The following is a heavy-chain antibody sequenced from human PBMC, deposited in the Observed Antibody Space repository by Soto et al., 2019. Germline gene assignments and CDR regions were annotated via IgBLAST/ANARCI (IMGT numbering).Heavy chain of an antibody. CDR1: GYTFSTYW. CDR2: IYPADSDV. V-gene: IGHV5-51*01. J-gene: IGHJ3*01. CDR3: ARARGTENNWNFLDALNV. Sequence: GESLKISCEGSGYTFSTYWIGWVRQMPGKGLEWLGLIYPADSDVRYSPSFQGHVTMSADESISTAYLQWASLKASDAAIYYCARARGTENNWNFLDALNVWGPGTMVTVSS. D-gene: IGHD1-7*01.